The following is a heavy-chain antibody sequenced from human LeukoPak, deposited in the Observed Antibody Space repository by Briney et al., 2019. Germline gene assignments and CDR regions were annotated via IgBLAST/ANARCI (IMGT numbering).Heavy chain of an antibody. D-gene: IGHD3-3*01. J-gene: IGHJ4*02. Sequence: GASVKVSCKASGYTFTSYDINWVRQATGQGLEWMGWMNPNSGNTGYAQKFQGRVTITRNTSISTAYMELSSLRSEDTAVYYCARGQGTYYDFWSGYFNRGSGYYFDYWGQGTLVTVSS. V-gene: IGHV1-8*03. CDR1: GYTFTSYD. CDR3: ARGQGTYYDFWSGYFNRGSGYYFDY. CDR2: MNPNSGNT.